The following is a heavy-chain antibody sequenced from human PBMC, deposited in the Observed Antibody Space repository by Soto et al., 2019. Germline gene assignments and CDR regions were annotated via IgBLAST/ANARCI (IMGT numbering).Heavy chain of an antibody. CDR1: GFSLSNARMG. V-gene: IGHV2-26*01. Sequence: QVTLKESGPVLVKPTETLTLTCTVSGFSLSNARMGVSWIRQPPGKALEWLAHIFSNDEKSYSTSLKSRLTISKDTSKSQVVLTMTNMDPVDTATYYCARMVRSRYYYGMDVWGQGTTVPVSS. J-gene: IGHJ6*02. CDR3: ARMVRSRYYYGMDV. CDR2: IFSNDEK.